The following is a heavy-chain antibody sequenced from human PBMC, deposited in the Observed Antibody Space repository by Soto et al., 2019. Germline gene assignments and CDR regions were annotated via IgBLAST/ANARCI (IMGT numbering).Heavy chain of an antibody. Sequence: PGGSLRLSCAASGFTFSSYAMSWVRQAPGKGLEWVSRINDDGISTNYADSVKGRFNTSRDNAKNTLYLQMNALRVEDTAVYYCTRGPRYTSTGTGAFWGQGTLVTVSS. CDR2: INDDGIST. D-gene: IGHD1-1*01. CDR1: GFTFSSYA. CDR3: TRGPRYTSTGTGAF. J-gene: IGHJ4*02. V-gene: IGHV3-74*01.